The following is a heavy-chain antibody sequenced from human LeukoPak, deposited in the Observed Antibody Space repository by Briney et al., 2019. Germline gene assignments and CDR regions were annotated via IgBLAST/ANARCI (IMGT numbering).Heavy chain of an antibody. CDR2: ISYNGNNK. CDR3: ARDPYPLTAAMDYFEY. J-gene: IGHJ4*02. Sequence: PGRSLRLSCAASGFTFSSYAMNWVRQAPGKGLEWVAVISYNGNNKDYADSVKGRFTISRDNSKNTLYLQMNSLRAEDTAVYYCARDPYPLTAAMDYFEYWGQGTLVTVSS. V-gene: IGHV3-30-3*01. CDR1: GFTFSSYA. D-gene: IGHD2-2*01.